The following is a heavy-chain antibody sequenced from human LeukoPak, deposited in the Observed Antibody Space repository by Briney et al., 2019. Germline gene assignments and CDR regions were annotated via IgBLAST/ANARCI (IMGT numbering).Heavy chain of an antibody. V-gene: IGHV1-2*02. CDR1: GYTFTGYY. D-gene: IGHD4-17*01. CDR3: ARGGDYGWRYFDL. CDR2: INPNSGGT. Sequence: ASVKVSCKASGYTFTGYYMHWVRQAPGQGLEWMGVINPNSGGTNYAQKVQGRVTMTRDTSISTAYMELNRLRSDDTDVYYCARGGDYGWRYFDLWGRGTLVTVSS. J-gene: IGHJ2*01.